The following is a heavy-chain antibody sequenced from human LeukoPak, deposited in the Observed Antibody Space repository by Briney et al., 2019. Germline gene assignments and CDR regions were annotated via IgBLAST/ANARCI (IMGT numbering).Heavy chain of an antibody. V-gene: IGHV1-8*01. Sequence: GASVKVSCKASGYTFTSYDINWVRQATGQGLEWMGWMNPNSGNTGYAQKFQGRVTMTRNTSISTAYMELSSLRSEDTAVYYCARGCHYDILTGYLGQYYYYYYMDVWGKGTTVTVSS. D-gene: IGHD3-9*01. J-gene: IGHJ6*03. CDR2: MNPNSGNT. CDR1: GYTFTSYD. CDR3: ARGCHYDILTGYLGQYYYYYYMDV.